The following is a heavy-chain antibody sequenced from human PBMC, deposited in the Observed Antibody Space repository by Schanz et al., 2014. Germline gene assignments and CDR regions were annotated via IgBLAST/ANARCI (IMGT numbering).Heavy chain of an antibody. J-gene: IGHJ4*02. CDR1: GFTFSRYW. V-gene: IGHV3-74*02. D-gene: IGHD3-22*01. Sequence: EVQLVESGGCLVQPGGSLRLCCVASGFTFSRYWMHWVRQPPGKGLVSVSRISGDGTTTSYADSVKGRFTISRDNAKNTLYLQMNSLRTEDTAVYFCAKSYDTSGYSGFDYWGQGTLVTVSS. CDR3: AKSYDTSGYSGFDY. CDR2: ISGDGTTT.